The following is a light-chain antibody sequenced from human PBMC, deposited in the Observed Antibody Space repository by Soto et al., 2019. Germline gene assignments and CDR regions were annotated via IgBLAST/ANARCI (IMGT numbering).Light chain of an antibody. Sequence: EIVLTQSPGTLSVSPGERATVSCRASQTVSSGFLAWYQQRPGQAPRLLIYAASSRATGIPDRFSGSGSGTDFTLTISRLEPEDYAVYYCQQYGSSPGFTFGGGTKVDNK. V-gene: IGKV3-20*01. CDR2: AAS. CDR3: QQYGSSPGFT. CDR1: QTVSSGF. J-gene: IGKJ4*01.